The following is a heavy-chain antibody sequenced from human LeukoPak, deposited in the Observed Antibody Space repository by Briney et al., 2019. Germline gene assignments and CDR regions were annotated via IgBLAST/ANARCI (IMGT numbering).Heavy chain of an antibody. CDR2: ISSSSSYI. V-gene: IGHV3-21*01. CDR3: ARDLVGAEGNYFDY. J-gene: IGHJ4*02. Sequence: GGSLRLSCAASGFTFSSYSMNWVRRAPGKGLEWVSSISSSSSYIYYADSVKGRFTISRDNAKNSLYLQMNSLRAEDTAVYYCARDLVGAEGNYFDYWGQGTLVTVSS. D-gene: IGHD1-26*01. CDR1: GFTFSSYS.